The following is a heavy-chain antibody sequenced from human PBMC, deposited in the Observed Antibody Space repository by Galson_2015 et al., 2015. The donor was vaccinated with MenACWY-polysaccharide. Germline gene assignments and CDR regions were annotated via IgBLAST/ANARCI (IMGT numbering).Heavy chain of an antibody. CDR1: GFTFNTYA. CDR3: AKDERSGWFGIFDY. Sequence: SLRLSCAASGFTFNTYAMGWVRQAPGKGLDWVSVISSSGGRAYYTDPVKGRFTISRDNSKNTLYLQMNSLRAEDTAIYYCAKDERSGWFGIFDYWGQGILVTVSS. D-gene: IGHD6-19*01. J-gene: IGHJ4*02. CDR2: ISSSGGRA. V-gene: IGHV3-23*01.